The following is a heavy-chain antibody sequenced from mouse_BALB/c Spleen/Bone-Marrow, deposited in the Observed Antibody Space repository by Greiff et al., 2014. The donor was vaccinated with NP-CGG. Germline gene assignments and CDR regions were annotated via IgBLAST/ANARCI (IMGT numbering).Heavy chain of an antibody. CDR1: GITFRSNT. J-gene: IGHJ4*01. V-gene: IGHV5-12-2*01. CDR3: TRPRYPFYVMDS. Sequence: DVMLVESGGGLVQPGGSLKLSCVVSGITFRSNTMSWIRQTPEKRLEWVAYITDDGGSTYYPDMVKGRFTISRDNAKNTLYLQMSSLKSEDTAMYYCTRPRYPFYVMDSWGQGTSVTVSS. CDR2: ITDDGGST. D-gene: IGHD2-14*01.